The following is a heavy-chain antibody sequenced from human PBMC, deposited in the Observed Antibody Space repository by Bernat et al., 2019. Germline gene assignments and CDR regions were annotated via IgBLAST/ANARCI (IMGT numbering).Heavy chain of an antibody. CDR1: GFTFSNHW. CDR3: ARVAYGDYGYFQH. J-gene: IGHJ1*01. CDR2: IKQDGSEK. D-gene: IGHD4-17*01. V-gene: IGHV3-7*03. Sequence: EVQLEESGGGLVQPGGSLRLSCATSGFTFSNHWMGWVRQAPGKGLEWVANIKQDGSEKYYVDSVKGRFAISRDNARNSLYLQMNSLRAEDTAVYYCARVAYGDYGYFQHWGQGTLVTVSS.